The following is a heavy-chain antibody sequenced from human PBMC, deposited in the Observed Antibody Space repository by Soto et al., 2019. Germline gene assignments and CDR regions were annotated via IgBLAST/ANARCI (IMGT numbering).Heavy chain of an antibody. Sequence: GASVKVSCKASGYTFPNYGINWVRQARGQGLEWMGWITGYNGDTNYAQKFQGRLTMTTDISSRTAYMELRNLRSDDTAVYYCARGQTSGWYRGVLDFWGQGTLVTVPQ. CDR3: ARGQTSGWYRGVLDF. J-gene: IGHJ4*02. D-gene: IGHD6-19*01. CDR2: ITGYNGDT. CDR1: GYTFPNYG. V-gene: IGHV1-18*04.